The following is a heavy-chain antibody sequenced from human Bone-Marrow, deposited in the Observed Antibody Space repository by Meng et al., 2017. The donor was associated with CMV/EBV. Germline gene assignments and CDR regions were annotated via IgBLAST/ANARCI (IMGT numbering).Heavy chain of an antibody. D-gene: IGHD6-6*01. Sequence: QGQLVESGGGVVQPGRSLRLSCAASGLSFTNYVFHWVRQAPGRGLQWVAVISYDGTTKYYADSVKGRFTISRDNSKNTVYLRLNSLRREDTAVYYCARDLRARVTAARLDQWGQGTLVTVSS. CDR2: ISYDGTTK. CDR3: ARDLRARVTAARLDQ. V-gene: IGHV3-30-3*01. CDR1: GLSFTNYV. J-gene: IGHJ5*02.